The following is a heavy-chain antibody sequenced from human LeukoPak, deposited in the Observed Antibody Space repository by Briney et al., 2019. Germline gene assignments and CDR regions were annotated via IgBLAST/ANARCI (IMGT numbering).Heavy chain of an antibody. CDR1: GYTFTSYY. Sequence: ASVKVSCKASGYTFTSYYMHWVRQAPGQGLEWMGIINPSGGSTSYAQKFQGRVTMTRDMSTSTVYMELSSLRSEDTAVYYCAREDIAVAGTRYYFDYWGQGTLLTVSS. V-gene: IGHV1-46*01. D-gene: IGHD6-19*01. CDR3: AREDIAVAGTRYYFDY. J-gene: IGHJ4*02. CDR2: INPSGGST.